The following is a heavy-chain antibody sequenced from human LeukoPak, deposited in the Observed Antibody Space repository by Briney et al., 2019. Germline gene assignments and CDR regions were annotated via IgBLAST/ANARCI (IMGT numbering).Heavy chain of an antibody. CDR1: EFTFSSYA. Sequence: GGSLRLSCAASEFTFSSYAMSWVRQAPGKGLEWVSAISGSGGSTYYADSVKGRFTISRDNSKNTLYLQMNSLRAEDTAVYYCAKDLVVPAAMYKQQLVGFDYWGQGTLVTVSS. CDR3: AKDLVVPAAMYKQQLVGFDY. V-gene: IGHV3-23*01. CDR2: ISGSGGST. D-gene: IGHD2-2*01. J-gene: IGHJ4*02.